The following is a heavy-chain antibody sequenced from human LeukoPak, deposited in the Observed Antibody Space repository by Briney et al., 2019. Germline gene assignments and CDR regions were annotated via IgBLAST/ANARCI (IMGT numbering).Heavy chain of an antibody. CDR2: IYYSGST. D-gene: IGHD3-22*01. Sequence: AETLSLTCTASGGSISSSSYYWGWIRQPPGKGLEWIGSIYYSGSTYYNPSLKRRVTISVDTSKNQFSLKLSSVTAADTAVYYCARLPYYYDSSGYYSDAFDIWGQGTMVTVSS. CDR3: ARLPYYYDSSGYYSDAFDI. V-gene: IGHV4-39*01. J-gene: IGHJ3*02. CDR1: GGSISSSSYY.